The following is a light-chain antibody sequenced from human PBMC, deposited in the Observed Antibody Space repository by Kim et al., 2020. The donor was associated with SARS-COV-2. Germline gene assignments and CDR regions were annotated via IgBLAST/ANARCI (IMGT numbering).Light chain of an antibody. J-gene: IGLJ3*02. Sequence: PGEKARNTWGGTSVGSKGVHWYQQKPGQAPVLVIYYDSDRPSGIPERFSGSNSGNTATLTISRVEAGDEADYYCQVWDISSDRDWVFGGGTQLTVL. CDR1: SVGSKG. CDR2: YDS. V-gene: IGLV3-21*04. CDR3: QVWDISSDRDWV.